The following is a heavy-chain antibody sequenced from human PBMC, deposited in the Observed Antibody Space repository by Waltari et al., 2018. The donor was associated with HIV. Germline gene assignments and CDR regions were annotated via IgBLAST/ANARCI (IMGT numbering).Heavy chain of an antibody. CDR1: GGSISSSSYY. J-gene: IGHJ2*01. Sequence: QLQLQESGPGLVKPSETLSLTCTVSGGSISSSSYYWGWIRQPPGKGLEWIGSIYYSGSTYYNPSLKSRVTISVDTSKNQFSLKLSSVTAADTAVYYCARTKDHWYFDLWGRGTLVTVSS. CDR3: ARTKDHWYFDL. V-gene: IGHV4-39*01. CDR2: IYYSGST.